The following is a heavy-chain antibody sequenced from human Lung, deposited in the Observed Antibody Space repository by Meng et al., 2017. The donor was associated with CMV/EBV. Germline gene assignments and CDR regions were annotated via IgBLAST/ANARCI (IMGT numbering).Heavy chain of an antibody. J-gene: IGHJ6*02. Sequence: SCTASGFIFGDYLMGWVRQAPGKGPEWAGVIRKNGYGGTTEYAASVKGRFTISRDDSKSIAYLQMNSLKIEDTAVYYCTRGGTSAMRDGMDALDQGXTVTVSS. V-gene: IGHV3-49*04. D-gene: IGHD2-2*01. CDR1: GFIFGDYL. CDR3: TRGGTSAMRDGMDA. CDR2: IRKNGYGGTT.